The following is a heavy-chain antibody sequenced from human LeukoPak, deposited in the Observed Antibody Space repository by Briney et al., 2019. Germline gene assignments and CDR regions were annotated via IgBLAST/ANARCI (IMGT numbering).Heavy chain of an antibody. D-gene: IGHD6-6*01. CDR3: ARDPSSLGF. CDR1: GFTFSTYW. J-gene: IGHJ4*02. V-gene: IGHV3-74*01. Sequence: GGSLRLSCAASGFTFSTYWMHWVRQAPGKGLVWVSRITGDGSTTRYADSVKGRFTISRDNAKNTLYLQMNGLRAEDTAVYYCARDPSSLGFWGQGTLVTVSS. CDR2: ITGDGSTT.